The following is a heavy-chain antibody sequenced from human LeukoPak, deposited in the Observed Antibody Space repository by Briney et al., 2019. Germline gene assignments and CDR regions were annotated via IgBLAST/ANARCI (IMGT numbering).Heavy chain of an antibody. J-gene: IGHJ4*02. D-gene: IGHD2-2*01. CDR1: GFTFSIYA. CDR2: MSATDYKT. Sequence: PGGSLRLSCAAPGFTFSIYAMSWVRQAPGKGLEWVSAMSATDYKTYYAETVKGRFTISRDNVKNTLYLQMNRLRAEDTAIYYCAKDLSYAFDYWGQGTLVTVSS. CDR3: AKDLSYAFDY. V-gene: IGHV3-23*01.